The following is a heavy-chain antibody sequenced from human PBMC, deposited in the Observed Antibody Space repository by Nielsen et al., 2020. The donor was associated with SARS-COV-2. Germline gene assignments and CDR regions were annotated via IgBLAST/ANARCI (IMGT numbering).Heavy chain of an antibody. CDR3: ARIYSGWHFDY. Sequence: ASVKVSCKASGYTFTSYAMNWVRQAPGQRLEWMGWINAGNGNTKYSQKFQGRVTITRDTSASTAYMELSSLRSEDTAVYYCARIYSGWHFDYWGQGTLVTVSS. D-gene: IGHD6-19*01. J-gene: IGHJ4*02. CDR1: GYTFTSYA. V-gene: IGHV1-3*01. CDR2: INAGNGNT.